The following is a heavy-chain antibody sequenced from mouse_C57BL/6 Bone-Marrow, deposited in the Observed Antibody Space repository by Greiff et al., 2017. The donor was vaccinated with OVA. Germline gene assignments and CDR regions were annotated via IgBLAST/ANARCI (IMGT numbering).Heavy chain of an antibody. V-gene: IGHV1-59*01. CDR2: IDPSDSYT. CDR3: AREGDYLYYAMDY. D-gene: IGHD2-4*01. J-gene: IGHJ4*01. CDR1: GYTFTSYW. Sequence: QVQLKQPGAELVRPGTSVKLSCKASGYTFTSYWMHWVKQRPGQGLEWIGVIDPSDSYTNYNQKFKGKATLTVDTSSSTAYMQLSSLTSEDSAVYYCAREGDYLYYAMDYWGQGTSVTVSS.